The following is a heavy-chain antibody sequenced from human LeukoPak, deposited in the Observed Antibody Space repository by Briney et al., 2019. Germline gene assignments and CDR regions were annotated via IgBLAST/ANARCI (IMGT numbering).Heavy chain of an antibody. V-gene: IGHV4-61*02. J-gene: IGHJ4*02. Sequence: SQTLSLTCTVSGGSISSGSYYWSWIRQPAGKGLEWIGRIYTSGSTNYNPSLKSRVTISVDTSKNQFSLKLGSVTAADTAVYYCARTIVGATSATRVDFDYWGQGTLVTVSS. CDR1: GGSISSGSYY. CDR3: ARTIVGATSATRVDFDY. CDR2: IYTSGST. D-gene: IGHD1-26*01.